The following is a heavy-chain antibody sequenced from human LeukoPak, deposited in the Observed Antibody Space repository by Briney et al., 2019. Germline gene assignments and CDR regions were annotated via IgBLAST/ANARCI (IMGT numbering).Heavy chain of an antibody. J-gene: IGHJ4*02. CDR1: GGSISSYY. D-gene: IGHD6-13*01. CDR3: ARDGSSSWYEYYFDY. V-gene: IGHV4-59*01. CDR2: IYYSGGT. Sequence: KASETLSLTCTVSGGSISSYYWSWIRQPPGKGLEWIGYIYYSGGTNYSPSLKSRVTISVDTSKNQFSLKLSSVTAADTAVYYCARDGSSSWYEYYFDYWGQGTLVTVSS.